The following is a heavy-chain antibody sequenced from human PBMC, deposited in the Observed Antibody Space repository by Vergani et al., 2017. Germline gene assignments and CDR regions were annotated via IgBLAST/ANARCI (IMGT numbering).Heavy chain of an antibody. CDR1: GFTFSSYA. D-gene: IGHD3-22*01. CDR3: TREYDSSGYYLGYFDY. J-gene: IGHJ4*02. V-gene: IGHV3-49*04. Sequence: EVQLLESGGGLVQPGGSLRLSCAASGFTFSSYAMSWVRQAPGKGLEWVGFIRSKAYGGTTEYAASVKGRFTISRDDSKSIAYLQMNSLKTEDTAVYYCTREYDSSGYYLGYFDYWGQGTLVTVSS. CDR2: IRSKAYGGTT.